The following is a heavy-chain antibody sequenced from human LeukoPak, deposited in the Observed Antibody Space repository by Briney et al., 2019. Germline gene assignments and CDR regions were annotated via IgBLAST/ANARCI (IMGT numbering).Heavy chain of an antibody. V-gene: IGHV3-21*01. CDR3: ARVTYMGATLLPDYYYMDV. CDR2: ISSSSSYI. Sequence: PGGSLRLSCAASGFTFSTYSMNWVRQAPGKGLEWVSSISSSSSYIYYADSVKGRFTISRDNAKNSLYLQMNSLRAEDTAVYYCARVTYMGATLLPDYYYMDVWGKGTTVTVSS. D-gene: IGHD1-26*01. CDR1: GFTFSTYS. J-gene: IGHJ6*03.